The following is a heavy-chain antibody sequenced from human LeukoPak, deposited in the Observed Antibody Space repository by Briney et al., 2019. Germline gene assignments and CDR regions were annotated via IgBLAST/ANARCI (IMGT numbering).Heavy chain of an antibody. D-gene: IGHD6-19*01. Sequence: VASVKVSCKASGYTFTSYAMNWVRQAPGQGLEWMGWINTNTGNPTYAQGFTGRFVFSLDTSVSTAYLQISSLKAEDTAVYYCARARSGWPHDAFDIWGQGTMVTVSS. CDR2: INTNTGNP. V-gene: IGHV7-4-1*02. CDR3: ARARSGWPHDAFDI. CDR1: GYTFTSYA. J-gene: IGHJ3*02.